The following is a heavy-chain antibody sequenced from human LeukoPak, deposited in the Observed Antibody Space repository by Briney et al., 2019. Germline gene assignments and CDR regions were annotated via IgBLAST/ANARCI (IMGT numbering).Heavy chain of an antibody. V-gene: IGHV4-30-4*08. CDR2: IYYSGST. CDR1: GGSISSGGYY. Sequence: PSQTLSLTCTVSGGSISSGGYYWSWIRQPPGKGLEWIGYIYYSGSTYYNPSLKSRITISIDTSKKQFSLKLSSVTAADTAVYYCAREQQLVRGDYFDYWGQGTLVTVSS. CDR3: AREQQLVRGDYFDY. D-gene: IGHD6-13*01. J-gene: IGHJ4*02.